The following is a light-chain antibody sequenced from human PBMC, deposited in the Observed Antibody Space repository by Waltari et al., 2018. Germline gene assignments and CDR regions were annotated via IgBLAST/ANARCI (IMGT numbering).Light chain of an antibody. V-gene: IGLV2-11*01. CDR1: SSDVGGYNY. CDR2: DVT. Sequence: QSALTQPRSVSGSPGQSVTISCTGTSSDVGGYNYVSWYQQHPGKSPKLMIDDVTERPSGVPDRFSGSKSGNTASLTISGLQAEDEADYYCCSYAGGYTYVFGTGTKVTVL. CDR3: CSYAGGYTYV. J-gene: IGLJ1*01.